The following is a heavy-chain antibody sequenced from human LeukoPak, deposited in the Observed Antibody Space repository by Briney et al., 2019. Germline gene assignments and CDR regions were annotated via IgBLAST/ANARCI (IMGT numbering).Heavy chain of an antibody. Sequence: SGGSLRLSCAASGFTVSSNYMSWVRQAPGKGLEWVSVIYSGGSTFYADSVKGRFIISRDSSKNTLYLQMNSLTAEDTAVYYPVVVITAIHYWGQGTLVTVSS. V-gene: IGHV3-66*01. J-gene: IGHJ4*02. CDR2: IYSGGST. D-gene: IGHD3-22*01. CDR1: GFTVSSNY. CDR3: VVVITAIHY.